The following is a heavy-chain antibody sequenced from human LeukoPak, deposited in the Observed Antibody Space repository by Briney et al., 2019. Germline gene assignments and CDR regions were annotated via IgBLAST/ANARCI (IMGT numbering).Heavy chain of an antibody. J-gene: IGHJ6*02. CDR3: AKGTSSSGVYGMDV. Sequence: GGSLRLSCAASGFTFSSYAMSWARQAPGKGLEWVSTISGSGGSTYYADSVKGRFTISRDNSKNTLYLQMNSLRAEDTAVYYCAKGTSSSGVYGMDVWGQGTTVTVSS. CDR2: ISGSGGST. CDR1: GFTFSSYA. V-gene: IGHV3-23*01. D-gene: IGHD6-6*01.